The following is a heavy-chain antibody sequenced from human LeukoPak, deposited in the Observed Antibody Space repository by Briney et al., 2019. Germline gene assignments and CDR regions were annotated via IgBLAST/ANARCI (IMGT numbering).Heavy chain of an antibody. D-gene: IGHD4-17*01. CDR3: ASAGPVDYGDLLYYFDY. J-gene: IGHJ4*02. Sequence: ASVKVSCKASGYTFTGYYLHWLRQAPGQGLEWMGWINPKSGGINYAQKFQGRVTMTRDTSITTAYMELSRLRSDDTAVYYCASAGPVDYGDLLYYFDYWGREPWSPSPQ. CDR2: INPKSGGI. CDR1: GYTFTGYY. V-gene: IGHV1-2*02.